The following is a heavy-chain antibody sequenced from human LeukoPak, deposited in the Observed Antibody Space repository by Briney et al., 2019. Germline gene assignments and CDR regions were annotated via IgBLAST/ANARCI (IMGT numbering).Heavy chain of an antibody. V-gene: IGHV3-7*01. Sequence: GGPLRLSCAASGLTFSSYWMSWVRQAPGKGLEWVANIKQDGSEKYYVDSVKGRFTISRDNAKNSLYLQMNSLRAEDTAVYYCARDVSHYDSSGAFDIWGQGTMVTVSS. CDR1: GLTFSSYW. CDR3: ARDVSHYDSSGAFDI. D-gene: IGHD3-22*01. J-gene: IGHJ3*02. CDR2: IKQDGSEK.